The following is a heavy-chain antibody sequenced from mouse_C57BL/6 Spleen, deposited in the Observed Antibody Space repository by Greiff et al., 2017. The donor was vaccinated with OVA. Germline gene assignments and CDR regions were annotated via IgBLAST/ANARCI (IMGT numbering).Heavy chain of an antibody. CDR3: AKGGDGYYWYFDV. J-gene: IGHJ1*03. CDR1: GYTFTSYG. D-gene: IGHD2-3*01. Sequence: QLKESGAELARPGASVKLSCKASGYTFTSYGISWVKQRTGQGLEWIGEIYPRSGNTYYNEKFKGKATLTADKSSSTAYMELRSLTSEDSAVYFCAKGGDGYYWYFDVWGTGTTVTVSS. CDR2: IYPRSGNT. V-gene: IGHV1-81*01.